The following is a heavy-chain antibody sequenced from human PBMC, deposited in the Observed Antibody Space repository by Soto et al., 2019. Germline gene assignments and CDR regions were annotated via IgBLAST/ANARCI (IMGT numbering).Heavy chain of an antibody. Sequence: SETLSLTCTFSGGSISSGGYYWSWIRQHPGKGLEWIGYIYYSGSTYYNPSLKSRVTISVDTSKNQFSLKLSSVTAADTAVYYCARASTGWLSLPYYFDYWGQGTLVTVSS. CDR1: GGSISSGGYY. CDR2: IYYSGST. V-gene: IGHV4-31*03. J-gene: IGHJ4*02. CDR3: ARASTGWLSLPYYFDY. D-gene: IGHD3-22*01.